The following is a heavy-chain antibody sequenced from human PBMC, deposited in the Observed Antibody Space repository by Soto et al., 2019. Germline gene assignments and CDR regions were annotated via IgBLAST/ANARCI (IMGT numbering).Heavy chain of an antibody. CDR1: GYTFTSYG. CDR3: ARRGTYGDYEIYFDY. V-gene: IGHV1-69*13. J-gene: IGHJ4*02. CDR2: IIPIFGTA. Sequence: SVKVSCKASGYTFTSYGISWVRQAPGQGLDWMGGIIPIFGTANYAQKFQGRVTITADESTSTAYMELSSLRSEDTAVYYCARRGTYGDYEIYFDYWGQGTLVTVSS. D-gene: IGHD4-17*01.